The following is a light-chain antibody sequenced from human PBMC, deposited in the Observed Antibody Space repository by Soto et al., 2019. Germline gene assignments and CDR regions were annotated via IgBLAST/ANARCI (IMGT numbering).Light chain of an antibody. CDR3: CSHAGGSDCV. Sequence: QSALTQPASVSGSPGQSINISCTGTSSDIGSYNLVSWYQQHPGIAPKFIIYEGSKRPSGVSNRFSGSKSGNTASLTISGLQAEDAGDYYCCSHAGGSDCVFGAGTKLTVL. CDR1: SSDIGSYNL. CDR2: EGS. J-gene: IGLJ3*02. V-gene: IGLV2-23*01.